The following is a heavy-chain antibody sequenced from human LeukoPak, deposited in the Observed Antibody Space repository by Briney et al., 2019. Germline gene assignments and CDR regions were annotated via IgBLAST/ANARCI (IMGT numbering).Heavy chain of an antibody. D-gene: IGHD3-22*01. CDR2: ISAYNGNT. V-gene: IGHV1-18*01. Sequence: ASVKVSCKASGYTFTSYGISWVRQAPGQGLEWMGWISAYNGNTNYAQKLQGGVTMTTDTSTSTAYMELRSLRSDDAAVYYCARDPALYYYDSSGYTDAFDIWGQGTMVTVSS. J-gene: IGHJ3*02. CDR3: ARDPALYYYDSSGYTDAFDI. CDR1: GYTFTSYG.